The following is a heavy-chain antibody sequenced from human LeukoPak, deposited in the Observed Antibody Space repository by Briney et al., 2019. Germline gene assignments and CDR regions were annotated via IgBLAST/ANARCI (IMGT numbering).Heavy chain of an antibody. V-gene: IGHV1-18*01. Sequence: ASVKVSCKASGYTFTSYGISWVRQASGQGLEWMGWISAYNGNTNYAQKLQGRVTMTTDTSTSTAYMELRSLRSDDTAVYYCARGGTYYYDNSGYYEALDYWGQGTLVTVSS. CDR1: GYTFTSYG. J-gene: IGHJ4*02. CDR2: ISAYNGNT. D-gene: IGHD3-22*01. CDR3: ARGGTYYYDNSGYYEALDY.